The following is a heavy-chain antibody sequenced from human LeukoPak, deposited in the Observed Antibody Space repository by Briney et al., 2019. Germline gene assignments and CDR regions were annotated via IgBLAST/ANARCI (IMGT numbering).Heavy chain of an antibody. D-gene: IGHD6-19*01. CDR1: GGSISSGGYY. Sequence: SETLSLTCTVSGGSISSGGYYWSWIRQPPGKGLEWIGYIYHSGSTYYNPSLKSRVTISVDRSKNQFSLKLSSVTAADTAVYYCAGARSSGWSQKWFDPWGQGTLVTVSS. CDR3: AGARSSGWSQKWFDP. V-gene: IGHV4-30-2*01. J-gene: IGHJ5*02. CDR2: IYHSGST.